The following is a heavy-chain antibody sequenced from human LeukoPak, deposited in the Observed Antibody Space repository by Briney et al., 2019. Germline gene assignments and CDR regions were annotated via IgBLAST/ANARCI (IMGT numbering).Heavy chain of an antibody. CDR3: AFSSYYLQGNYYYMDV. Sequence: GGSLRLSCAASGFIFNNYAMHWVRQAPGKGLEWVALISSDGSNKYYADSVKGRFTISRDNSKNTLYLQMNSLRAEDTAVYYCAFSSYYLQGNYYYMDVWGKGTTVTVSS. J-gene: IGHJ6*03. V-gene: IGHV3-30*04. CDR2: ISSDGSNK. CDR1: GFIFNNYA. D-gene: IGHD1-26*01.